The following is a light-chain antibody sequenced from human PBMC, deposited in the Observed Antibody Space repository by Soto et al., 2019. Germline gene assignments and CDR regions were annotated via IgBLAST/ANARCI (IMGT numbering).Light chain of an antibody. J-gene: IGLJ1*01. CDR3: CSYAGSSTLYV. V-gene: IGLV2-23*01. CDR1: SSDVGSYNL. CDR2: EGS. Sequence: QSALTQPASVSGSPGQSITISCTGTSSDVGSYNLVSWYQQHPGKAPKLIIYEGSKRPSGVSNRFSGSKSGNTASLTISGLQAEDEADYYCCSYAGSSTLYVFGPGTKVTVL.